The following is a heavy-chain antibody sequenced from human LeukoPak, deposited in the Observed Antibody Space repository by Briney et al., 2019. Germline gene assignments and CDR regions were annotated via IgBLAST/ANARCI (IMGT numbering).Heavy chain of an antibody. J-gene: IGHJ6*03. D-gene: IGHD1-26*01. Sequence: PGGSLRLSCAASGFTLSTYSMNWVRQAPGKRLEWVSSISSTSSDIYYADSVKGRFTISRDNTKNSLYLQMDSLGPEDTAVYYCARDPYSGNYGTYYYYYMDVWGKGTTVTISS. CDR1: GFTLSTYS. CDR3: ARDPYSGNYGTYYYYYMDV. V-gene: IGHV3-21*01. CDR2: ISSTSSDI.